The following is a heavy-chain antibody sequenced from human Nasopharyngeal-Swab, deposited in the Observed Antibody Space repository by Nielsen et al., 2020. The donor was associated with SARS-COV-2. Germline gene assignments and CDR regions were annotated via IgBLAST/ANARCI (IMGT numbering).Heavy chain of an antibody. Sequence: SAPLSLTCTVSGDSISSNSYYWGWTRQSPGKGLEWIGSFSYSGTTYFNPSLKSRVTISVDSSKNQFSVKLSSVTAADTVVYYCASYYYDSSDYSYWFDPWGQGTLVTVSS. CDR3: ASYYYDSSDYSYWFDP. V-gene: IGHV4-39*01. CDR1: GDSISSNSYY. D-gene: IGHD3-22*01. J-gene: IGHJ5*02. CDR2: FSYSGTT.